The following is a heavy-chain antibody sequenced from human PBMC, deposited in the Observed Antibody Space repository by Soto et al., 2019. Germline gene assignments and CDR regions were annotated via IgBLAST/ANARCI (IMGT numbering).Heavy chain of an antibody. CDR1: GYTFTSYG. Sequence: QVQLVQSGAEVKKPGASVMVSCKASGYTFTSYGVSWVRQAPGQGLEWMGWISAYNGNADYAQKHQGRVTMTTDTSTRTAHMELRSLSSDDTAVYYCASVGAYCTGVSCFDYWGQGTLLTVSS. D-gene: IGHD2-15*01. J-gene: IGHJ4*02. V-gene: IGHV1-18*01. CDR2: ISAYNGNA. CDR3: ASVGAYCTGVSCFDY.